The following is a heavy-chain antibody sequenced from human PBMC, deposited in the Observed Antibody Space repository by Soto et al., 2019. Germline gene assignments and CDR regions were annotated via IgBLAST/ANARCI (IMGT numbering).Heavy chain of an antibody. CDR1: GGTFSGYA. Sequence: QVQLVQSGAEVKKPGSSVKVSCQASGGTFSGYALTWVRQAPGQGLEWMGEFVPLFGSTNYAQKFAGRSTITADESTSTTYLALTTLRSQDTALYFCATPSLGPSSPPYFDNWGQGTLVTVSS. CDR2: FVPLFGST. CDR3: ATPSLGPSSPPYFDN. J-gene: IGHJ4*02. V-gene: IGHV1-69*01.